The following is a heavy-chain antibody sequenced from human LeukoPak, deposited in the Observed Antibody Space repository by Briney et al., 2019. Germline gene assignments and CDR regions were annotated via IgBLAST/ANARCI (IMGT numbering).Heavy chain of an antibody. Sequence: ASVKVSCKTSGYTXTGYYMHWVRQAPGQGLEWMGWINPNSGGTNYAQKFQGRVTMTRDTSISTAYMELTRLRSDDTAGYYCARYSSGWYFDLWGRGILVTVSS. V-gene: IGHV1-2*02. D-gene: IGHD6-19*01. CDR1: GYTXTGYY. J-gene: IGHJ2*01. CDR2: INPNSGGT. CDR3: ARYSSGWYFDL.